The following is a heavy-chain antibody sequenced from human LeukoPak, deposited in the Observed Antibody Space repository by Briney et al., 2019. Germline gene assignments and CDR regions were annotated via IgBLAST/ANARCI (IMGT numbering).Heavy chain of an antibody. V-gene: IGHV4-59*13. Sequence: SETLSLTCTVSGGSIRSYYWSWIRQPPGKGPEWIGYIYYSGSTNYNSGSTNYNPSLKSRVTISVDTSKNQFSLKLHSVTAADTALYYCARAGARDGYTFDYWGQGTVVTVSS. CDR1: GGSIRSYY. CDR2: IYYSGSTNYNSGST. D-gene: IGHD5-24*01. J-gene: IGHJ4*02. CDR3: ARAGARDGYTFDY.